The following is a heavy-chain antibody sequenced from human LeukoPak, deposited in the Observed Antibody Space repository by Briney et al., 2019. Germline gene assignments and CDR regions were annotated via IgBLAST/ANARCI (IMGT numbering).Heavy chain of an antibody. CDR3: ARGNQRNYYGSGSYLP. D-gene: IGHD3-10*01. J-gene: IGHJ5*02. V-gene: IGHV1-18*01. Sequence: ASVKVSCKASGYTFTSYGISWVRQAPGQGLEWIGWISAYNGNTNYAQKLQGRVTMTRNTSISTAYMELSSLRSEDTAVYYCARGNQRNYYGSGSYLPWGQGTLVTVSS. CDR1: GYTFTSYG. CDR2: ISAYNGNT.